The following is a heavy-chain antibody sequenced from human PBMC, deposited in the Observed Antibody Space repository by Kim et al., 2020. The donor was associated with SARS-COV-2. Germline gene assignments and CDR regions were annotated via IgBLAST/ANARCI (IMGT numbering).Heavy chain of an antibody. J-gene: IGHJ4*02. Sequence: SETLSLTCTVSGGSISSYYWSWIRQPAGKGLEWIGRIYTSGSTNYNPSLKSRVTMSVDTSKNQFSLKLSSVTAADTAVYYCARRYSGYDSRTTYFDYWGQGTLVTVSS. CDR2: IYTSGST. V-gene: IGHV4-4*07. CDR1: GGSISSYY. D-gene: IGHD5-12*01. CDR3: ARRYSGYDSRTTYFDY.